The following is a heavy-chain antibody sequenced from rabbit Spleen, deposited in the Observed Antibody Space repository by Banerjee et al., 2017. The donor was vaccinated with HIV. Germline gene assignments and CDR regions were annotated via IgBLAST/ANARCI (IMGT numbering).Heavy chain of an antibody. CDR1: GFSFSSSDY. V-gene: IGHV1S40*01. CDR2: IAGSSSGFT. Sequence: QSLEESGGGLVQPEGSLALTCKASGFSFSSSDYICWVRQAPGKGLEWISCIAGSSSGFTHSATWAKGRFTISKTSSTTVTLQMTSLTVADTATYFCARDTGSSFSSYGMDLWGPGTLVTVS. CDR3: ARDTGSSFSSYGMDL. D-gene: IGHD8-1*01. J-gene: IGHJ6*01.